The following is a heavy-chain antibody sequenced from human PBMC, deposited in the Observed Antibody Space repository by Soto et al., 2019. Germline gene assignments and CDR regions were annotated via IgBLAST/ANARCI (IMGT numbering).Heavy chain of an antibody. J-gene: IGHJ6*02. Sequence: GGSLRLSCAASGFTFDDYAMHWVRQAPGKGLEWVSGISWNSGSIGYADSVKGRFTISRDNAKNSMYLQMNSLRAEDTALYYCAKGDCSGGSCYSDVWGQGTTVTVSS. CDR1: GFTFDDYA. D-gene: IGHD2-15*01. CDR2: ISWNSGSI. V-gene: IGHV3-9*01. CDR3: AKGDCSGGSCYSDV.